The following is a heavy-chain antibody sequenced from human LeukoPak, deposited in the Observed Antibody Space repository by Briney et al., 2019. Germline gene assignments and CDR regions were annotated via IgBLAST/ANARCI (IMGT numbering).Heavy chain of an antibody. CDR3: ARDLGLFYYDSSGYPDY. CDR1: GYTFTGYY. CDR2: INPNSGGT. V-gene: IGHV1-2*02. Sequence: ASVKVSCKASGYTFTGYYMHWVRQAPGQGLEWMGWINPNSGGTNYAQKFQGRVTMTRDTSISTAYMELSRLRSDDTAVYYCARDLGLFYYDSSGYPDYWGQRTLVTVSS. D-gene: IGHD3-22*01. J-gene: IGHJ4*02.